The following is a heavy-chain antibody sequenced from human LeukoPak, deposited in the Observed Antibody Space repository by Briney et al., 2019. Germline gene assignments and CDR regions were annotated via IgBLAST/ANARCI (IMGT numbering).Heavy chain of an antibody. J-gene: IGHJ5*02. D-gene: IGHD2-15*01. V-gene: IGHV1-2*02. Sequence: ASVKVSCKASGYTFTAYYIHWLRQAPGQGLEWMGWINPNIGGANYALKFQGRVTMTRDTSINTVYMELRRLRSDDTAVYYCARGLADRYCSGDSCYPGYNWFDPWGQGTQVTVSS. CDR3: ARGLADRYCSGDSCYPGYNWFDP. CDR1: GYTFTAYY. CDR2: INPNIGGA.